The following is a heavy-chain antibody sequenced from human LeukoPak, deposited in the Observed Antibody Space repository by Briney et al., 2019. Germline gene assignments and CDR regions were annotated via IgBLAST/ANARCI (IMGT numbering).Heavy chain of an antibody. CDR3: ARVRNYYDSSGTSSRHYGMDV. CDR2: INAGNGNT. J-gene: IGHJ6*02. D-gene: IGHD3-22*01. Sequence: ASVKVSCKASGYTFTSYAMHWVRQAPGQRLEWMGWINAGNGNTNYAQKLQGRVTMTTDTSTSTAYMELRSLRSDDTAVYYCARVRNYYDSSGTSSRHYGMDVWGQGTTVTVSS. CDR1: GYTFTSYA. V-gene: IGHV1-3*01.